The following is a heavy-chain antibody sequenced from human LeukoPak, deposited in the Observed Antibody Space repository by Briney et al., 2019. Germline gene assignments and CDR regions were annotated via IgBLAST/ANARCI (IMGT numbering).Heavy chain of an antibody. CDR2: IYHSGST. J-gene: IGHJ4*02. Sequence: SETLSLTCTASGYSISSGYYWGWIRQPPGKGLEWIGSIYHSGSTYYNPSLKSRVTISVDTSKNQFSLKLSSVTAADTAVYYCARELLWFGEGGGYFDYWGQGTLVTVSS. CDR3: ARELLWFGEGGGYFDY. D-gene: IGHD3-10*01. V-gene: IGHV4-38-2*02. CDR1: GYSISSGYY.